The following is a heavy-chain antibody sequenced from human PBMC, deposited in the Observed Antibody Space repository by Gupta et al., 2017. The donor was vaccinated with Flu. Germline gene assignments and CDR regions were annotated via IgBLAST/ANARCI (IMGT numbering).Heavy chain of an antibody. Sequence: QVQLVQSGAEVKKPGASVKVSCKASGYTFTGYYMHWVRQAPGQGLEWMGWINPNSGGTNYAQKFQGRVTMTRDTSISTAYMELRRLRSDDTAVYYCARAAYYYDSSGYCHDYWGQGTLVTVSS. J-gene: IGHJ4*02. CDR3: ARAAYYYDSSGYCHDY. CDR1: GYTFTGYY. V-gene: IGHV1-2*02. CDR2: INPNSGGT. D-gene: IGHD3-22*01.